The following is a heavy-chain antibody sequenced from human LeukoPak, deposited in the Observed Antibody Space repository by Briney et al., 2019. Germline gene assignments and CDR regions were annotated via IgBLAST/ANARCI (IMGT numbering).Heavy chain of an antibody. V-gene: IGHV3-48*03. J-gene: IGHJ4*02. CDR1: GFTFSSYE. Sequence: PGGSLRLSCAASGFTFSSYEMNWVRQAPGKGLEWVSYISSRGSTKYYADSVKGRFTISRDKAKNSLFLQMNSLRAEDTAVYYCARSYDSSVYYPHYFDYWGQGTLVTVSS. CDR3: ARSYDSSVYYPHYFDY. CDR2: ISSRGSTK. D-gene: IGHD3-22*01.